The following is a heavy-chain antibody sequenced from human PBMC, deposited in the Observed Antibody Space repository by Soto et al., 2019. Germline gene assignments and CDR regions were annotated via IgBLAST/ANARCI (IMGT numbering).Heavy chain of an antibody. CDR2: MYHSGST. CDR1: GGSISSGGYS. D-gene: IGHD3-10*01. Sequence: SETLSLTCAVSGGSISSGGYSWSWIRQPPGKGLEWIGYMYHSGSTYYNPSLKSRVTISIDRSKNQFSLKPSSVTAADTAVYYCARASVQYGSGTYEAGYYDFDSWGQGTLVNVSS. V-gene: IGHV4-30-2*01. CDR3: ARASVQYGSGTYEAGYYDFDS. J-gene: IGHJ4*02.